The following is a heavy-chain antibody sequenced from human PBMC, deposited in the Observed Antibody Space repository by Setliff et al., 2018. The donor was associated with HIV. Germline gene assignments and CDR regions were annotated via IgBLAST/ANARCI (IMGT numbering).Heavy chain of an antibody. CDR3: ARRMGSGNYDTGYYFDS. J-gene: IGHJ4*02. D-gene: IGHD6-19*01. V-gene: IGHV4-39*01. CDR2: IYYSGST. CDR1: GGSISSGSYY. Sequence: SETLSLTCTVSGGSISSGSYYWSWIRPPPGKGLEWIGSIYYSGSTYDNPSLKSRVTISLDTSKNQFSLRMRSMIAADSAIYYCARRMGSGNYDTGYYFDSWGQGTLVTVSS.